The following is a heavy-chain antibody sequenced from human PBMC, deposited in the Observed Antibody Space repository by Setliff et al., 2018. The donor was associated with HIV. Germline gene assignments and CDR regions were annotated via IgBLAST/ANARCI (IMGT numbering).Heavy chain of an antibody. J-gene: IGHJ6*03. CDR1: GFTFSTSG. D-gene: IGHD2-2*01. CDR3: ARDQEHIIVVSATGNMPGYLHYYYMDV. Sequence: GGSLRLSCAASGFTFSTSGMNWVRQAPGKGLEWVSSISSRGGSVYYADSVRGRFTISRDNANNLLYLQMNSLRAEDTAVYYCARDQEHIIVVSATGNMPGYLHYYYMDVWGKGSTVPVSS. CDR2: ISSRGGSV. V-gene: IGHV3-21*01.